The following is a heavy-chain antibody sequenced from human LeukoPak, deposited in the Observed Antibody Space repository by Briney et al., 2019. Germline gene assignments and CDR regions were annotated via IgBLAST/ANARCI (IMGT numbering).Heavy chain of an antibody. CDR3: ARVGSSGWDTFEQSPT. Sequence: ASVKVSCKASGYTFTGHYMHWVRQAPGQGPEWMGWINPNSGGTNYAQKFQGRVSMTGDTSISTSYMELSRLSSDDTAVYYCARVGSSGWDTFEQSPTWGQGTLVTVSS. D-gene: IGHD6-19*01. CDR2: INPNSGGT. J-gene: IGHJ5*02. V-gene: IGHV1-2*02. CDR1: GYTFTGHY.